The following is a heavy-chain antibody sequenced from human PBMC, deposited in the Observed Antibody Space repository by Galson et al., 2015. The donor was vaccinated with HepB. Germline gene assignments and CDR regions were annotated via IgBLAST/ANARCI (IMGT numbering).Heavy chain of an antibody. CDR3: ATDLLWFGRFGVDAFDI. D-gene: IGHD3-10*01. CDR2: FDPEDGET. V-gene: IGHV1-24*01. Sequence: SVKVSCKVSGYTLTELSMHWVRQAPGKGLEWMGGFDPEDGETIYAQKLQGRVTMTEDTSTDTAYMELSSLRSEDTAVYYCATDLLWFGRFGVDAFDIWGQGTMVTVSS. J-gene: IGHJ3*02. CDR1: GYTLTELS.